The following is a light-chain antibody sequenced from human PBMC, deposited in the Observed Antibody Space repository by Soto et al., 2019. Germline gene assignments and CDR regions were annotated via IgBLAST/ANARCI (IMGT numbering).Light chain of an antibody. V-gene: IGLV1-44*01. CDR2: RDD. J-gene: IGLJ1*01. CDR3: SAWDGSLNGEV. CDR1: SSNIGSNV. Sequence: QSVLTQPPSASGTPGQRVIISCSGSSSNIGSNVVNWYQQLPGTAPRLLIYRDDQRPSGVTDRFSGSRSGTTASLAISGLQAEDEAHYYCSAWDGSLNGEVFGTGTKVTVL.